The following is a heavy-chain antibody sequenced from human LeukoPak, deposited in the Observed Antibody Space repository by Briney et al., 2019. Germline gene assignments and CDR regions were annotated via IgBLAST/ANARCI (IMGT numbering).Heavy chain of an antibody. CDR1: GFTVGNNY. V-gene: IGHV3-66*01. CDR3: ARDPPAVSINTYA. J-gene: IGHJ4*02. D-gene: IGHD2-8*01. CDR2: IFSHGET. Sequence: GGSLRLFCAASGFTVGNNYMNWVRQAPGEGLEWVSLIFSHGETSYADSVKGRFTISRDNSKNTLYLQMNGLRVEDTAVYYCARDPPAVSINTYAWGQGTLVTVSS.